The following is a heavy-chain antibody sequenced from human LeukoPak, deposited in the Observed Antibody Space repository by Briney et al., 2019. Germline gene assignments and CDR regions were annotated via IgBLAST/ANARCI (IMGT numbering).Heavy chain of an antibody. CDR3: ARDSGYCSGGSCYPNWFDP. J-gene: IGHJ5*02. CDR1: GGTFSRYA. V-gene: IGHV1-69*06. CDR2: IIPIFGTA. Sequence: SVKVSCKASGGTFSRYATSWVRQAPGQGLEWMGGIIPIFGTANYAQKFQGRVTITADKSTSTAYMELSSLRSEDTAVYYCARDSGYCSGGSCYPNWFDPWGQGTLVTVSS. D-gene: IGHD2-15*01.